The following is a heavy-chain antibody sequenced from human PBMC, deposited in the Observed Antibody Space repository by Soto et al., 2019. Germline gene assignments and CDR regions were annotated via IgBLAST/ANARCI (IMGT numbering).Heavy chain of an antibody. Sequence: GASVKVSCKASGYTFTSYDINWVRQATGQGLEWMGWMNPNSGNTGYAQKFQGKVTMTRNTSISTAYMELSSLRSEDTAVYYCARELTGRGAFDIWGQGTMVTVS. CDR3: ARELTGRGAFDI. V-gene: IGHV1-8*01. D-gene: IGHD1-20*01. J-gene: IGHJ3*02. CDR2: MNPNSGNT. CDR1: GYTFTSYD.